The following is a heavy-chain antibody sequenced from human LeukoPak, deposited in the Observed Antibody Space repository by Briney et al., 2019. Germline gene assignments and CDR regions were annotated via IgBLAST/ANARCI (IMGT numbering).Heavy chain of an antibody. J-gene: IGHJ4*02. V-gene: IGHV3-21*01. CDR3: ARDGHRTPYYFDY. Sequence: GGSLRLSCAASGFTFSSYSMNWVRQAPGKGLEWVSSISSSSSYIYYADSVKGRLTISRDNAKNSLYLQMNSLRAEDTAVYYCARDGHRTPYYFDYWGQGTLVTVSS. CDR2: ISSSSSYI. CDR1: GFTFSSYS.